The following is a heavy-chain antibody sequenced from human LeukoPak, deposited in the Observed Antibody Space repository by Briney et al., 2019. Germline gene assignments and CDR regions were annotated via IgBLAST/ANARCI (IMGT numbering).Heavy chain of an antibody. Sequence: GGSLRLSCAASGFTFSSYAMSWVRQAPGKGLEWVSSISGSTSYIYYGDSVMGRFTISRDNAKNSLYLQMNSLRAEDTAVYYCARVRGSSGYYYFDYWGQGTLVTVSS. J-gene: IGHJ4*02. CDR3: ARVRGSSGYYYFDY. V-gene: IGHV3-21*01. D-gene: IGHD3-22*01. CDR2: ISGSTSYI. CDR1: GFTFSSYA.